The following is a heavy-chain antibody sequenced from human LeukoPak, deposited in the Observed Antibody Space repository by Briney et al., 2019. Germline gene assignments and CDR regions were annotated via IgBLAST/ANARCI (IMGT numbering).Heavy chain of an antibody. CDR3: ARDTAFDY. D-gene: IGHD5-18*01. V-gene: IGHV4-34*01. CDR1: VGCFSGYY. CDR2: INHSGST. Sequence: SDPLSLTCAVYVGCFSGYYWSWSRQPQGMGLEWIGEINHSGSTNYNPSLKSRVTISVDTSKNQFSLKLSSVTAADTGVYYCARDTAFDYWGQGTLVTVSS. J-gene: IGHJ4*02.